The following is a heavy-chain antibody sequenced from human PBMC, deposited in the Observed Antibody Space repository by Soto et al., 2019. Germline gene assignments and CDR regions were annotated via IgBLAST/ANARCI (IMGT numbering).Heavy chain of an antibody. D-gene: IGHD2-2*02. V-gene: IGHV5-10-1*01. CDR3: ARHGEFTDIVVVPAAIVENYYYYGMDV. CDR1: GYSFTSYW. J-gene: IGHJ6*02. Sequence: PGESLKISCKGSGYSFTSYWISWVRQMPGKGLEWMGRIDPSDSYTNYSPSFQGHVTISADKSISTAYLQWSSLKASDTAMYYCARHGEFTDIVVVPAAIVENYYYYGMDVWGQGTTVTVSS. CDR2: IDPSDSYT.